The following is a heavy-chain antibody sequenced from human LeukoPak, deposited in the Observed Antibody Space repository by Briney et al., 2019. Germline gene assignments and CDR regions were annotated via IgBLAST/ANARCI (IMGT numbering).Heavy chain of an antibody. CDR1: GVSISSYY. Sequence: SETLSLTCTVSGVSISSYYWSWIRQPPGKGLEWIGYIYYSGSTNYNPSLKSRVTISVDTSKNQFSLKLSSVTAADTAVYYCARDASYYGMDVWGQGTTVTVSS. J-gene: IGHJ6*02. CDR2: IYYSGST. CDR3: ARDASYYGMDV. V-gene: IGHV4-59*01.